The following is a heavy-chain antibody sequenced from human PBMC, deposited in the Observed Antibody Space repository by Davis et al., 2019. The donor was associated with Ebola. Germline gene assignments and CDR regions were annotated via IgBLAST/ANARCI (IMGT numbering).Heavy chain of an antibody. Sequence: MPSETLSLTCAVSGGSISSGGYSWSWIRQPPGKGLEWIGYIYHSGSTYYNPSLKSRVTISVDRSKNQFSLKLSSVTAADTAVYYCARHRPVLNWFDPWGQGTLVTVSS. D-gene: IGHD6-6*01. V-gene: IGHV4-30-2*01. CDR3: ARHRPVLNWFDP. J-gene: IGHJ5*02. CDR1: GGSISSGGYS. CDR2: IYHSGST.